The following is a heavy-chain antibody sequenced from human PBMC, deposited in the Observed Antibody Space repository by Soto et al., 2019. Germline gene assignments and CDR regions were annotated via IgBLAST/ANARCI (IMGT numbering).Heavy chain of an antibody. CDR3: ARVRITIFGVAKDYYGMDV. V-gene: IGHV1-69*06. CDR1: GGAFSSYA. D-gene: IGHD3-3*01. CDR2: IIPIFGTA. J-gene: IGHJ6*02. Sequence: GASVKVSCKASGGAFSSYAISWVRQAPGQGLEWMGGIIPIFGTANYAQKFQGRVTITADKSTSTAYMELSSLRSEDTAVYYCARVRITIFGVAKDYYGMDVWGQGTTVTV.